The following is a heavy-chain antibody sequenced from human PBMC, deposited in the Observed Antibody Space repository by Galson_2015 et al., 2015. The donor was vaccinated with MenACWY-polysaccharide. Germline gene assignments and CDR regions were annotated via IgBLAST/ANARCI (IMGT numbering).Heavy chain of an antibody. J-gene: IGHJ4*02. CDR3: ARGGRRGVWYEGDY. Sequence: SVKVSCKGSGCTFTTIAINWVRQAPGQGLEWMAWMSPTSGNTGSAQKFQGRVTMTWNTSISTAYMELSSLRSEDTAVYYCARGGRRGVWYEGDYWGQGTLVTVSS. CDR2: MSPTSGNT. D-gene: IGHD6-19*01. V-gene: IGHV1-8*01. CDR1: GCTFTTIA.